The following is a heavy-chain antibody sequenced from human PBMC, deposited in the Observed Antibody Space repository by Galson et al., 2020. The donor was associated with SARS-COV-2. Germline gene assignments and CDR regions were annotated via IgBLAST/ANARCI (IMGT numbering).Heavy chain of an antibody. CDR1: GFTFSSYA. Sequence: GGSLRLSCAASGFTFSSYAMSWVRQAPGKGLEWVSAISGSGGSTYYADSVKGRFTISRDNSKNTLYLQMNSLRAEDTAVYYCAKDQGVGYCGGDCPDADAFDIWGQGTMVTVSS. CDR3: AKDQGVGYCGGDCPDADAFDI. D-gene: IGHD2-21*01. J-gene: IGHJ3*02. CDR2: ISGSGGST. V-gene: IGHV3-23*01.